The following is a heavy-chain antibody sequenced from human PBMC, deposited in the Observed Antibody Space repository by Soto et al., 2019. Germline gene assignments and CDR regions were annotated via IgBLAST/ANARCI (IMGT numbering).Heavy chain of an antibody. CDR3: AKQTGGAFDY. V-gene: IGHV3-30-3*01. J-gene: IGHJ4*02. Sequence: QVQLVESGGGVVQPGRSLRLSCAASGFTFSSYAIHWVRQAPGKGLEWVAVISYDGSNKYYADSVKGRFTISRDNSKNTLYLQMNSLRAEDTAVYYCAKQTGGAFDYWGQGTLVTVSS. CDR2: ISYDGSNK. D-gene: IGHD3-16*01. CDR1: GFTFSSYA.